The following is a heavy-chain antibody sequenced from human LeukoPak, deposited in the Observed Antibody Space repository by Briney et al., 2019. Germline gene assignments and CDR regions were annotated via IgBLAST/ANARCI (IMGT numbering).Heavy chain of an antibody. D-gene: IGHD6-6*01. V-gene: IGHV1-18*01. Sequence: ASVKVSCKASGYTFTSYGISWVRQAPGQGLEWMGRISAYNGNTNYAQKLQGRVTMTTDTSTSTAYMELRSLRSDDTAAYYCARGVLRPSGYSSSLYWFDPWGQGTLVTVSS. CDR2: ISAYNGNT. CDR1: GYTFTSYG. J-gene: IGHJ5*02. CDR3: ARGVLRPSGYSSSLYWFDP.